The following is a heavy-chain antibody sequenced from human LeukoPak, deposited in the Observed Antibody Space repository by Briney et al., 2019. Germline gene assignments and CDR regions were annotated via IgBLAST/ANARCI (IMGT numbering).Heavy chain of an antibody. D-gene: IGHD3-9*01. CDR1: GYTFTSYD. V-gene: IGHV1-8*01. CDR3: AKYKSGDYFDSGKRYYFDQ. J-gene: IGHJ4*02. Sequence: ASVKVSCKASGYTFTSYDINWVRQATGQGLEWMGWMNPNSGNTGQAQKFQGGITMTRNTSISTAYMELSSLRPEDTAVYYCAKYKSGDYFDSGKRYYFDQWGQGTPVTVSS. CDR2: MNPNSGNT.